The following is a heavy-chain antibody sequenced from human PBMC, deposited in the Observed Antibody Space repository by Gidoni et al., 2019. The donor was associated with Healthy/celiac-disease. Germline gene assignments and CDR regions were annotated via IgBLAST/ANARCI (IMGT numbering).Heavy chain of an antibody. D-gene: IGHD3-22*01. CDR2: ISGSGGST. J-gene: IGHJ4*02. Sequence: EVQLVESGGGLVQPGGSLRLSCAASGFTFSSYAMSWVRQAPGKGLEWVSAISGSGGSTYYADSVKGRFTISRDNSKNTLYLQMNSLRAEDTAVYYCAKVSSGYYPVEVFWDYWGQGTLVTVSS. CDR3: AKVSSGYYPVEVFWDY. CDR1: GFTFSSYA. V-gene: IGHV3-23*04.